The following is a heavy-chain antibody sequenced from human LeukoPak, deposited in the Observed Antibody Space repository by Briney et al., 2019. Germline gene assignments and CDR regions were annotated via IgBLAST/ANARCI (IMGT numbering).Heavy chain of an antibody. CDR3: AKEGTSTTPERPYYYYYMDV. Sequence: GGSLRLSCAASGFTFSSYGMHWVRQAPGKGLEWVAFIRYDGSNKYYADSVKGRFTISRDNSKNTLYLQMNSLRAEDTAVYYCAKEGTSTTPERPYYYYYMDVWGKGTTVTVS. CDR1: GFTFSSYG. J-gene: IGHJ6*03. D-gene: IGHD2-2*01. CDR2: IRYDGSNK. V-gene: IGHV3-30*02.